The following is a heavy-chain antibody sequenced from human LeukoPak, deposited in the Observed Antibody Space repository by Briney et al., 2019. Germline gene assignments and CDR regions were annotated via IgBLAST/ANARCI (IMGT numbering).Heavy chain of an antibody. CDR2: INYKGGTT. D-gene: IGHD1-14*01. CDR3: ARVGPETAFDY. J-gene: IGHJ4*02. V-gene: IGHV3-64*02. Sequence: PGGSLRLSCAASGFTLSSFSVHWVRQSPGRGLEYVSAINYKGGTTYYADSVKGRFTISRDNSKNTLYLQMASLRDEDMAVYYCARVGPETAFDYWGQGTLVTVSS. CDR1: GFTLSSFS.